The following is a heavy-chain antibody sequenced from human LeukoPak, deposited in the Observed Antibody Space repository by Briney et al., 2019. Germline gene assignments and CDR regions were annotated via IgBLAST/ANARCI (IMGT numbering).Heavy chain of an antibody. V-gene: IGHV6-1*01. D-gene: IGHD6-19*01. CDR3: AKLGDSST. CDR1: GDSVSSNSAA. J-gene: IGHJ5*02. Sequence: SQTLSLTCAISGDSVSSNSAAWSWLRQSPSRGLEWLGRTYYRSKWFNDYAVSVKSRIIINPDTSKNQFSLQLNSVTPEDTAIYYCAKLGDSSTWGQGTLVTVSS. CDR2: TYYRSKWFN.